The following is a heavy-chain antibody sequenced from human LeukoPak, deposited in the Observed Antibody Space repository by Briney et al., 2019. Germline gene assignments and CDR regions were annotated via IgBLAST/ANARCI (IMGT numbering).Heavy chain of an antibody. D-gene: IGHD3-9*01. Sequence: GGSLRLSCAASGFTFSSYAMSWVRQAPGKGLEWVSAISGSGGSTYYADSVKGRFTISRDNSKNTLYLQMNSLRAEDAAVYYCAKDEYFDWLFAYWGQGTLVTVSS. J-gene: IGHJ4*02. V-gene: IGHV3-23*01. CDR3: AKDEYFDWLFAY. CDR2: ISGSGGST. CDR1: GFTFSSYA.